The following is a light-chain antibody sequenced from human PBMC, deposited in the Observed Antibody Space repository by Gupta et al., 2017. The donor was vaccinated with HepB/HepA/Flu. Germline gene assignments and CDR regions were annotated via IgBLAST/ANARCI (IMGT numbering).Light chain of an antibody. CDR2: RNN. CDR1: RSNIGSNT. J-gene: IGLJ2*01. V-gene: IGLV1-44*01. CDR3: AAWDDSLRGVV. Sequence: SVLTQPPSASGTPGQRVTISCSGSRSNIGSNTVNWYQQFPGTAPKLLMYRNNQRPSGVPDRFSGSKSGTSASLAISGLQSDDEADYYCAAWDDSLRGVVFGGGIKVTVL.